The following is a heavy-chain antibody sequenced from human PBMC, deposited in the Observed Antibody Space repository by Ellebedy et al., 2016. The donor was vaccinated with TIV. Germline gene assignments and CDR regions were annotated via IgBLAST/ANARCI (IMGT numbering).Heavy chain of an antibody. CDR1: GGSLSGYY. J-gene: IGHJ4*02. CDR3: AEGRSGRYYFDY. D-gene: IGHD6-19*01. CDR2: MNQSGNT. Sequence: SETLSLTCAAYGGSLSGYYWSWVRQSPGKGLEWIGEMNQSGNTNYNPSLKSRVTITVDTSKNHFSLRLSSVTAADTAVYYCAEGRSGRYYFDYWGQGTLVTVSS. V-gene: IGHV4-34*01.